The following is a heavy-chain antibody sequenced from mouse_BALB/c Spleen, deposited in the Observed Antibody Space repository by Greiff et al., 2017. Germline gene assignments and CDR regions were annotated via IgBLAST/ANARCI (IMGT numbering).Heavy chain of an antibody. Sequence: VMLVESGPGLVAPSQSLSITCTVSGFSLTGYGVNWVRQPPGKGLEWLGMIWGDGSTDYNSALKSRLSISKDNSKSQVFLKMNSLQTDDTARYYCARAPPYGSSSYYAMDYWGQGTSVTVSS. D-gene: IGHD1-1*01. J-gene: IGHJ4*01. CDR2: IWGDGST. CDR1: GFSLTGYG. V-gene: IGHV2-6-7*01. CDR3: ARAPPYGSSSYYAMDY.